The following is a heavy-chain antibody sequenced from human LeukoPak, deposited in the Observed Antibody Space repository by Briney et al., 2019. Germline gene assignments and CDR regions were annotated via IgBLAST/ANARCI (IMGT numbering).Heavy chain of an antibody. CDR1: GGSISSYY. D-gene: IGHD6-13*01. CDR3: ARVDSSSWYGGPFDY. Sequence: SETLSLTCTVSGGSISSYYWSWIRQPAGKGLEWIGRIYTSGSTNYNPSLKSRVTMSVDTSKNQFSLKLSSVTAADTAVYYCARVDSSSWYGGPFDYWGQGTLVTVSS. CDR2: IYTSGST. J-gene: IGHJ4*02. V-gene: IGHV4-4*07.